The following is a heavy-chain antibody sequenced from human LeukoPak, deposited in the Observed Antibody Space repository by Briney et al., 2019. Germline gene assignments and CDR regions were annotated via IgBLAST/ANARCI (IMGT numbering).Heavy chain of an antibody. CDR1: GYTFTNYY. Sequence: GESLKISCKGSGYTFTNYYIGWVRPTPGKGLEWMGIISPGDSDARYSPSFQGQVTISADKSISTAYLRWSSLKASDTAMYYCARRYCSSTSCNPYFFDYWGQGTLVTVSS. D-gene: IGHD2-2*01. J-gene: IGHJ4*02. V-gene: IGHV5-51*01. CDR2: ISPGDSDA. CDR3: ARRYCSSTSCNPYFFDY.